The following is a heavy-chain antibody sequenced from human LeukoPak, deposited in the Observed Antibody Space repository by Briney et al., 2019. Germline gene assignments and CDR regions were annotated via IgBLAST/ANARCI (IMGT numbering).Heavy chain of an antibody. Sequence: SETLSLTCTVSGGSISTFYWSWIRQPPGKGLEWIGYIYHSGTTNYCPSLRSRVTISVDTSKNQLSLKLNSVTAADTAVYYCARGGFLDPFDPWGQGTLVTVSS. CDR2: IYHSGTT. CDR1: GGSISTFY. D-gene: IGHD1-1*01. V-gene: IGHV4-59*01. CDR3: ARGGFLDPFDP. J-gene: IGHJ5*02.